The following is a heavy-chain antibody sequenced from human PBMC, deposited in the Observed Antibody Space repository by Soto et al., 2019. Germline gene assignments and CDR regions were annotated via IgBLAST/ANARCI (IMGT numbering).Heavy chain of an antibody. J-gene: IGHJ5*02. CDR2: IYYSGST. CDR1: GGSISSYY. V-gene: IGHV4-59*01. D-gene: IGHD2-15*01. Sequence: SETLSLTCTVSGGSISSYYWSWIRQPPGKGLEWIGYIYYSGSTNYNPSLKSRVTISVDTSKNQFSLKLSSVTAADTAVYYCARVGISLWGNQALRDNWFDPWGQGTLVTVS. CDR3: ARVGISLWGNQALRDNWFDP.